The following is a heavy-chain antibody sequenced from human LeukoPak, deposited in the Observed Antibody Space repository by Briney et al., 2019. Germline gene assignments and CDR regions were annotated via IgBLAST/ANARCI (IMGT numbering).Heavy chain of an antibody. J-gene: IGHJ5*02. D-gene: IGHD3-9*01. CDR2: IHYSGST. V-gene: IGHV4-39*01. CDR3: ARLPTGYPNWFDT. Sequence: SQTLSLTCTVSGGSISSGGYYWSWIRQPPGKGLEWIAAIHYSGSTYYNPSLMSRVTISVDTSKNQFSLKLSSLTATDTAVYYCARLPTGYPNWFDTWGQGTLVTVSS. CDR1: GGSISSGGYY.